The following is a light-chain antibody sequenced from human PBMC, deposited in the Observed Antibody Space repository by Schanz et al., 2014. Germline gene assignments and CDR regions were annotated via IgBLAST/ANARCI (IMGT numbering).Light chain of an antibody. Sequence: EIVLTQSPGTLSLSPGERATLSCRASQSVSSSYLAWYQQKPGQAPRLLIYGASSRATGIPDRFSGSGSGTDFTLTISRLEPEDLAVYYCQQYGSSFGTFGQGTEVEIK. V-gene: IGKV3-20*01. CDR3: QQYGSSFGT. CDR1: QSVSSSY. CDR2: GAS. J-gene: IGKJ1*01.